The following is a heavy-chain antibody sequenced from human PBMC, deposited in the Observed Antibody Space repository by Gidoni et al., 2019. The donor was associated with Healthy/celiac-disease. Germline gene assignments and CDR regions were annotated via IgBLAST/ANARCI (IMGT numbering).Heavy chain of an antibody. CDR2: IYYSGST. Sequence: QVQLQESGPGLVKPSLTLSPTCTVSGGSISSGGYYWSWIRQHPGQGLEWNGYIYYSGSTYYNPSLKSRVTISVDTSKNQFSLKLSSVTAADTAVYYWARVDYGDTGGFDYWGQGTLVTVSS. J-gene: IGHJ4*02. V-gene: IGHV4-31*03. D-gene: IGHD4-17*01. CDR1: GGSISSGGYY. CDR3: ARVDYGDTGGFDY.